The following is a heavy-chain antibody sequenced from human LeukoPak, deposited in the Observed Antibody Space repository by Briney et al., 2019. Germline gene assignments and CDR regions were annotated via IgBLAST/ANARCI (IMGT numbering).Heavy chain of an antibody. CDR1: GFSFSETV. CDR3: AKVGYCANNCFRTHDY. Sequence: GGSLIHSCVASGFSFSETVMSWVRQPPGKGLEWVSAVSGNGAVTYYAASVRGRLTISRGNSKNTVYLQLNSLRAEDTATYYCAKVGYCANNCFRTHDYWGQGALVAVSS. D-gene: IGHD1-20*01. CDR2: VSGNGAVT. J-gene: IGHJ4*02. V-gene: IGHV3-23*01.